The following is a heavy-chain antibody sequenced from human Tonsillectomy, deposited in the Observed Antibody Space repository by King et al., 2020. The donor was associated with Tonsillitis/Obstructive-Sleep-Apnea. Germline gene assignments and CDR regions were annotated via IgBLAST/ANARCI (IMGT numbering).Heavy chain of an antibody. CDR3: ARHAPDMDNYYYYMDV. CDR2: IYYNGDT. J-gene: IGHJ6*03. Sequence: LQLQESGPELVKPSETLSLSCTVSGGSISSSRYYWGWIRQPPGKGLEWIGTIYYNGDTYYNPSLKSRVTVSIDTSENQFSLKLTSVTAADTAVYYCARHAPDMDNYYYYMDVWGKGTTVTVSS. V-gene: IGHV4-39*01. D-gene: IGHD3-9*01. CDR1: GGSISSSRYY.